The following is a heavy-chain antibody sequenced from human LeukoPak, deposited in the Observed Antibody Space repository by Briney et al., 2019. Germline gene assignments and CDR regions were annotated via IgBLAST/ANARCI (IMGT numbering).Heavy chain of an antibody. CDR2: ISGSGSSI. CDR3: ARWRYCSSTSCYAESYWFDL. Sequence: SGGSLRLSCAASGFTFSSYHMNWVRQAPGKGLEWVSSISGSGSSISYADSVKGRFTISRDNAKNSLYLQMNSLRAEDTAVYYCARWRYCSSTSCYAESYWFDLWGQGTLVTVSS. J-gene: IGHJ5*02. D-gene: IGHD2-2*01. CDR1: GFTFSSYH. V-gene: IGHV3-21*01.